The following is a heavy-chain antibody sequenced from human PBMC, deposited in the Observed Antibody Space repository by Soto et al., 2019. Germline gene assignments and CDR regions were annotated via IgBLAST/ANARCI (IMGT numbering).Heavy chain of an antibody. Sequence: PSETLSLTCTVSGGSINNYYLSWIRQSPGKGLEWIGYIYYSGTTNYNPSLKSRVTISIDRSENQFSLKVSSVTAADTAVYFCTRATYYRYYFDVWGHGTLVTVYS. D-gene: IGHD3-10*01. V-gene: IGHV4-59*01. CDR1: GGSINNYY. CDR2: IYYSGTT. J-gene: IGHJ4*01. CDR3: TRATYYRYYFDV.